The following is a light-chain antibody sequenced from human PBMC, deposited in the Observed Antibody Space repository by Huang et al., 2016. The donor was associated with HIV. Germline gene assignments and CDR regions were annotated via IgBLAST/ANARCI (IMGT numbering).Light chain of an antibody. Sequence: IVLTQSPATLSWYPGERVTLSCRASQSVGNYIAWYQHTPGQSPRRLIYDTSNIATGTPVRFSGSGSGTDFALTISNLESEDFAVYYCQQRSSGVTFGGGTKVQVK. CDR3: QQRSSGVT. J-gene: IGKJ4*01. V-gene: IGKV3-11*01. CDR1: QSVGNY. CDR2: DTS.